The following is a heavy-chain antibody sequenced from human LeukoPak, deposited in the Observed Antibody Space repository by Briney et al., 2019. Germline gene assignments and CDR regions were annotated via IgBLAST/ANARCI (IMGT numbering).Heavy chain of an antibody. Sequence: GGSLRLSCAASGFTFSSNWMHWVRQAPGEGLVWVSRINEDGSTTNYADSVKGRFTISRDNAKNTLYLQMNSLRAEDTAVYYCVRDLGGRSGHWGQGTLVTVSS. V-gene: IGHV3-74*01. CDR2: INEDGSTT. D-gene: IGHD1-26*01. CDR3: VRDLGGRSGH. J-gene: IGHJ4*02. CDR1: GFTFSSNW.